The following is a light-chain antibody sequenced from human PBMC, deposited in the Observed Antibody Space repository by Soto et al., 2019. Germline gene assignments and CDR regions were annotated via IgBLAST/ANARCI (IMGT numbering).Light chain of an antibody. CDR2: AAS. Sequence: DIQMTQSPSSLSASVGDRVSITCRASQRISSYSNWYPKKSGKAPEVLMYAASSLQSGVPPGFSGSGSGADFALTISSLQPEDFPTYCCQQSYTTPPRTFGQGTKVEVK. CDR3: QQSYTTPPRT. CDR1: QRISSY. J-gene: IGKJ1*01. V-gene: IGKV1-39*01.